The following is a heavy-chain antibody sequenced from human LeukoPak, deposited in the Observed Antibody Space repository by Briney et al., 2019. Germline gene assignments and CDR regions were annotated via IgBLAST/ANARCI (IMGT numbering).Heavy chain of an antibody. Sequence: ASVKVSCKVSGYTLTELSMHWVRQAPGKGLEWMGGFDPEDGETIYAQKFQGRVTMTEDTSTDTAYMELSSLRSEDTAVYYCAPDRASSGSFDYWGQGTLVTVSS. J-gene: IGHJ4*02. D-gene: IGHD6-19*01. V-gene: IGHV1-24*01. CDR3: APDRASSGSFDY. CDR2: FDPEDGET. CDR1: GYTLTELS.